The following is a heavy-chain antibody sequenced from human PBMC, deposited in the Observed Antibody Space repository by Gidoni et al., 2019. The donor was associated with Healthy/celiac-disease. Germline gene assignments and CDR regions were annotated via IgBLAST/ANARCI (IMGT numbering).Heavy chain of an antibody. J-gene: IGHJ4*02. CDR3: ARGGITGTAFDY. V-gene: IGHV4-34*01. D-gene: IGHD1-7*01. CDR2: INHSGST. Sequence: QVQLQQWGAGLLKPSETLSLTCAVYGGSFSGYYWSWIRQPPGKGLEGIGEINHSGSTNYNPSLKSRVTISVDTSKNQFSLKLSSVTAADTAVYYCARGGITGTAFDYWGQGTLVTVSS. CDR1: GGSFSGYY.